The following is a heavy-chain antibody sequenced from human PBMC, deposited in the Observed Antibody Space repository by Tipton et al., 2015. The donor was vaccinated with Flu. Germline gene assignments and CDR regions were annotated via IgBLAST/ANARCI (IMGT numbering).Heavy chain of an antibody. CDR1: GFTFSSYE. CDR2: ISSSGSTI. V-gene: IGHV3-48*03. Sequence: SLRLSCAASGFTFSSYEMNWVRQAPGKGLEWVSYISSSGSTIYYADSVKGRFTISRDNAKNSLYLQMNSLRAEDTAVYYCARATIGYCTNGVCYTLSFGRYFDSWGQGTLVTVSS. J-gene: IGHJ4*02. CDR3: ARATIGYCTNGVCYTLSFGRYFDS. D-gene: IGHD2-8*01.